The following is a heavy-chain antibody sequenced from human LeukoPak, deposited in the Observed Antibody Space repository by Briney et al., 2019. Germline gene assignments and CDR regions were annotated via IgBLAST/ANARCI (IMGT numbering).Heavy chain of an antibody. Sequence: SETLSLTCTVSGGSISTSYWSWIRQPPGKGLEWIGYIYYDGSPNYNPSLNSRVTISVDKPKKQFSLKLRSVTAADTAVYYCASIAYSKEASGDYWGQGTLVTVSS. V-gene: IGHV4-59*01. CDR1: GGSISTSY. J-gene: IGHJ4*02. D-gene: IGHD4-11*01. CDR3: ASIAYSKEASGDY. CDR2: IYYDGSP.